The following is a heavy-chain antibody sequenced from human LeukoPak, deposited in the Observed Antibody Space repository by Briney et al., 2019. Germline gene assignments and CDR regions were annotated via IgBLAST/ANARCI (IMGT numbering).Heavy chain of an antibody. D-gene: IGHD5-24*01. CDR1: GFTFSSYE. CDR2: ISSSGSTI. CDR3: ARVLRFGGYNPGADY. J-gene: IGHJ4*02. Sequence: GGSLRLSCAASGFTFSSYEMNWVRQAPGKGLEWVSYISSSGSTIYYADSVKGRFTISRDNAKNSLYLQMNSLRAEDTAVYYCARVLRFGGYNPGADYWGQGALVTVSS. V-gene: IGHV3-48*03.